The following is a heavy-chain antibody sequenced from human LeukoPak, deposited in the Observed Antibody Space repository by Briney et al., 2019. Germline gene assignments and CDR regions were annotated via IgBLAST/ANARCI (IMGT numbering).Heavy chain of an antibody. V-gene: IGHV4-34*01. CDR1: GGSFSGYY. D-gene: IGHD2-2*01. CDR2: INHSGST. Sequence: SETLSLTCAVYGGSFSGYYWSWIRQPPGKGLEWIGEINHSGSTNYNPSLKSRVTISVDTSKNQFSLKLSSVTAADTAVYYCARVLWGIVVVPSAMKIFDYWGQGTLVTVSS. J-gene: IGHJ4*02. CDR3: ARVLWGIVVVPSAMKIFDY.